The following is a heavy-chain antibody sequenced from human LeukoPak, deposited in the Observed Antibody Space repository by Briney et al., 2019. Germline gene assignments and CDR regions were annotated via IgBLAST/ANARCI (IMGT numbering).Heavy chain of an antibody. J-gene: IGHJ3*02. D-gene: IGHD3-22*01. CDR3: ARAFPYDSGAYHAFDI. CDR2: ISAYNGNT. CDR1: GYTFTSYG. V-gene: IGHV1-18*01. Sequence: ASVKVSCKASGYTFTSYGISWVRQAPGQGLEWMGWISAYNGNTNYAQKLQGRVTMTTDTSTSTAYMELRSLRSDDTAVYYCARAFPYDSGAYHAFDIWGQGTMVTVSS.